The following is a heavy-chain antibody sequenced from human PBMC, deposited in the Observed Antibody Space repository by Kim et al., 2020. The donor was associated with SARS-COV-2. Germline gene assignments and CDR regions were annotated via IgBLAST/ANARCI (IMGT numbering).Heavy chain of an antibody. Sequence: SQTLSLTCTVSGGSTSSYYWSWIRQPPGKGLEWIGYIYYSGSTNYNPSLKSRVTISVDTSKNQFSLKLSSVTAADTAVYYCARGGSGSYYDYYYGMDVWG. CDR2: IYYSGST. CDR1: GGSTSSYY. D-gene: IGHD3-10*01. J-gene: IGHJ6*02. CDR3: ARGGSGSYYDYYYGMDV. V-gene: IGHV4-59*13.